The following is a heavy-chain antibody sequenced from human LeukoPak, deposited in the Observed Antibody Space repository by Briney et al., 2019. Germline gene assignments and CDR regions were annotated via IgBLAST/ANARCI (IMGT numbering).Heavy chain of an antibody. V-gene: IGHV4-39*01. D-gene: IGHD1-26*01. Sequence: KPSETLSPTCNVSGGSISSSSYYWGWIRQPPGKGLEWIGSIYYSGSTYYNPSLKSRVTISVDTSKNQFSLKLSSVTAADTAVYYCARHRGSYYSSFDYWGQGTLATVSS. CDR3: ARHRGSYYSSFDY. CDR1: GGSISSSSYY. J-gene: IGHJ4*02. CDR2: IYYSGST.